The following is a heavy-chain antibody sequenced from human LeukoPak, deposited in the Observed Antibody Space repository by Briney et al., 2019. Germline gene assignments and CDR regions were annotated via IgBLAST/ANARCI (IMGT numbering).Heavy chain of an antibody. V-gene: IGHV3-30*04. Sequence: VTLSCADSGFTFSSYAMHWVRPAPGQGRQWVAGISYDGSNKYYADSVKSRFTTSRDNSKNTLYLQMNSLRAEDTAVYYCARSLYERLTCYYPLGFDPWGQGTLVTVSS. J-gene: IGHJ5*02. CDR3: ARSLYERLTCYYPLGFDP. CDR2: ISYDGSNK. D-gene: IGHD3-9*01. CDR1: GFTFSSYA.